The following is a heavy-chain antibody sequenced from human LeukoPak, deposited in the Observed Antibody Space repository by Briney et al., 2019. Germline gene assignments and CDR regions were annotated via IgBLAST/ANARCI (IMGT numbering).Heavy chain of an antibody. CDR2: IGSDFNT. D-gene: IGHD6-19*01. CDR1: GITFSNYA. Sequence: GGSPRLSCAASGITFSNYAMSWVRQAPGKGLEWVSAIGSDFNTHYADSVKGRFTISRDNSKNTLYLQMRSLGVEDTAVYYCAKDILQWTFDSWGRGILVTVSS. CDR3: AKDILQWTFDS. V-gene: IGHV3-23*01. J-gene: IGHJ4*02.